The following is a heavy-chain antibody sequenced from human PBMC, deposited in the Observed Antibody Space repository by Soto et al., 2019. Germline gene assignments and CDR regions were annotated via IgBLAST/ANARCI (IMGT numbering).Heavy chain of an antibody. CDR1: GGSISSSSYY. D-gene: IGHD4-4*01. CDR3: ARHEGDYSNYVDY. J-gene: IGHJ4*02. V-gene: IGHV4-39*01. CDR2: IYYSGST. Sequence: SETLSLTCTVSGGSISSSSYYWGWIRQPPGNGLEWIGSIYYSGSTYYTPSLKSRVTISGDTSKNQFSLKLSSLTAADTAVYYCARHEGDYSNYVDYWGQGTLVTVSS.